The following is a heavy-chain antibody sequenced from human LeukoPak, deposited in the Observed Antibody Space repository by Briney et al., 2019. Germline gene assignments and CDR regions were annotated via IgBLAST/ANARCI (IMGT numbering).Heavy chain of an antibody. J-gene: IGHJ4*02. CDR3: ARGPTWGFLEWFDY. D-gene: IGHD3-3*01. CDR1: GFTFSSYE. CDR2: INWNGGST. V-gene: IGHV3-20*04. Sequence: PGGSLRLSCAASGFTFSSYEMNWVRQAPGKGLEWVSGINWNGGSTGYADSVKGRFTISRDNAKNSLYLQMNSLRAEDTALYYCARGPTWGFLEWFDYWGQGTLVTVSS.